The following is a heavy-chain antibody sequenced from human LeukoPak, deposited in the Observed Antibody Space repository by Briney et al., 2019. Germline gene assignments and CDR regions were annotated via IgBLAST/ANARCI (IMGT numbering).Heavy chain of an antibody. CDR1: GFALSRYW. Sequence: GGSLRLSCVASGFALSRYWMSWVRQAPGKGLEWVANIKEDGSEKNYVDTVKGRFTISRDNTKNSLYLQMNSLRVEDTGVYYCARGSGDVSGYYLWGQGTLVTVSS. CDR2: IKEDGSEK. CDR3: ARGSGDVSGYYL. D-gene: IGHD3-22*01. V-gene: IGHV3-7*04. J-gene: IGHJ4*02.